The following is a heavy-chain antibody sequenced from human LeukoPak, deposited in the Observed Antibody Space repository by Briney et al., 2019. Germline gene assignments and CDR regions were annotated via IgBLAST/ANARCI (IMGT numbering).Heavy chain of an antibody. D-gene: IGHD1-26*01. CDR1: GFTFSNYNM. J-gene: IGHJ3*02. CDR2: IYHSGST. CDR3: ARDKREPRYAFDI. V-gene: IGHV4-4*02. Sequence: GSLRLSCAASGFTFSNYNMNWVRQPPGKGLEWIGEIYHSGSTNYNPSLKSRVTISVDKSKNQFSLKLSSVTAADTAVYYCARDKREPRYAFDIWGQGTMVTVSS.